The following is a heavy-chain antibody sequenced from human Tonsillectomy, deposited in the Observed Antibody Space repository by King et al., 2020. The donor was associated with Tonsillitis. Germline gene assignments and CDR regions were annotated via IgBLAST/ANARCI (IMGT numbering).Heavy chain of an antibody. CDR1: GFSFGDFG. CDR3: ARDVVDTAMVGGGGAFDS. V-gene: IGHV3-21*01. Sequence: DVQLVESGGGLVKPGGSLRLSCAASGFSFGDFGMNWVRQAPGKGLECVSSISTDSRFIYYADSVKGRFTISRDNAKNSLYLQVNSLKAEDTAVYYWARDVVDTAMVGGGGAFDSWGQGTMVTVSS. CDR2: ISTDSRFI. J-gene: IGHJ3*02. D-gene: IGHD5-18*01.